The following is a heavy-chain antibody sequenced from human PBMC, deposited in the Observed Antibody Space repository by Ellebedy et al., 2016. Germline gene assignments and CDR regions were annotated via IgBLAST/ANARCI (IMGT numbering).Heavy chain of an antibody. CDR2: IWYDGGSK. CDR3: ARAQTKYSSGPPDY. Sequence: GESLKISXAASGFTFSNHGMHWVRQGPGKGLEWVAVIWYDGGSKYFADSVKGRVTISRDNSKNTLYLQMNSLRAEDTAVYYCARAQTKYSSGPPDYWGQGTLVTVSS. V-gene: IGHV3-33*01. CDR1: GFTFSNHG. J-gene: IGHJ4*02. D-gene: IGHD6-25*01.